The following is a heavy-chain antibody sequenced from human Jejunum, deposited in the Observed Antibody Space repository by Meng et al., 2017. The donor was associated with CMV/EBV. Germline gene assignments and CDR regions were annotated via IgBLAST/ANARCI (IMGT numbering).Heavy chain of an antibody. J-gene: IGHJ6*02. D-gene: IGHD4-11*01. CDR2: FNPNSPAS. V-gene: IGHV1-2*02. CDR1: DYS. CDR3: ARDLKGTTITTNGLYGMDV. Sequence: DYSLIWVRQAPGQGLEWMGWFNPNSPASNHAQRFQGRVTMSRDTASSTVYMELSRLTSDDTAVYYCARDLKGTTITTNGLYGMDVWGQGTTVTVSS.